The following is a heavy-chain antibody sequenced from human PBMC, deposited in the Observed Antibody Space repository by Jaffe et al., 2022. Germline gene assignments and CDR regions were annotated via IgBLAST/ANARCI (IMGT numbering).Heavy chain of an antibody. D-gene: IGHD1-26*01. CDR1: GYSISSGYY. CDR3: ARYYSGYVDY. Sequence: QVQLQESGPGLVKPSETLSLTCAVSGYSISSGYYWGWIRQPPGKGLEWIGSIYHSGSTYYNPSLKSRVTISVDTSKNQFSLKLSSVTAADTAVYYCARYYSGYVDYWGQGTLVTVSS. J-gene: IGHJ4*02. V-gene: IGHV4-38-2*01. CDR2: IYHSGST.